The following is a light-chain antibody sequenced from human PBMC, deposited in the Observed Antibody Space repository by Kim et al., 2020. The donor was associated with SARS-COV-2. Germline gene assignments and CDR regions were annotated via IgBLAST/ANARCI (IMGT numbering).Light chain of an antibody. Sequence: ASGGDRVTITCRASQGIRNDLAWYQQRPGKAPKLLIYGASSLQTGVPPRFSGSGSGTDFTLTISSLQPEDSATYYCLQDYNYPRTFGQGTKVDIK. CDR1: QGIRND. J-gene: IGKJ1*01. CDR3: LQDYNYPRT. V-gene: IGKV1-6*01. CDR2: GAS.